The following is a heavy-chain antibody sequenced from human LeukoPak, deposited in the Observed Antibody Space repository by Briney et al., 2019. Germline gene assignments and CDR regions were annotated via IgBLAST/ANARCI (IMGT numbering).Heavy chain of an antibody. V-gene: IGHV3-23*01. Sequence: GGSLRLSCAASGFTFSSYAMSWVRQAPGKGLEWVSAISGSGGNTHYADSVKGRFTISRDNAKNSLYLQMNSLRAEDTAVYYCAREGAYGDYFLVWGQGTLVTVSS. CDR2: ISGSGGNT. CDR3: AREGAYGDYFLV. D-gene: IGHD4-17*01. CDR1: GFTFSSYA. J-gene: IGHJ4*02.